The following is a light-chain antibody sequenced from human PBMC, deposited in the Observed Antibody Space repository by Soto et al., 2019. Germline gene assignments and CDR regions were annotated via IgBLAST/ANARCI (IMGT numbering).Light chain of an antibody. Sequence: AIRMTQSPSSLSASTGGRVTITCRASQGISSYLAWYQQKPGKAPKLLIYAASTLQSGVPSRFSGSGSGTDFTLTISDVQPEDFALYYCHQRQSWPRTFGQGTKVDIK. J-gene: IGKJ1*01. CDR3: HQRQSWPRT. CDR2: AAS. CDR1: QGISSY. V-gene: IGKV1-8*01.